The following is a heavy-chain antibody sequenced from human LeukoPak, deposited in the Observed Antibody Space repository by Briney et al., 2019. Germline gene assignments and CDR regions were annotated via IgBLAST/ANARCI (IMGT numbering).Heavy chain of an antibody. Sequence: PSGTLSLTCAVSGGSISNNNWWSWVRPPPGKGLEWIGEIYRSGTTNYNPSLRSRVTISIDKSKNQFSLKLSSMTAADTAVYYCAREGVTGIGTPDIWGQGTMVTVSS. J-gene: IGHJ3*02. CDR3: AREGVTGIGTPDI. CDR1: GGSISNNNW. CDR2: IYRSGTT. V-gene: IGHV4-4*02. D-gene: IGHD2-21*02.